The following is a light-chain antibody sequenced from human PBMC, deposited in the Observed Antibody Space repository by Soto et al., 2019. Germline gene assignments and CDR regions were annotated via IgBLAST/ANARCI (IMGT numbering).Light chain of an antibody. CDR3: QQYYSPPRT. V-gene: IGKV4-1*01. CDR1: QSVLYNSNSKNY. J-gene: IGKJ4*01. Sequence: DIVMTQSPDSLAVSLGERAAINCKSSQSVLYNSNSKNYLAWYQQKVGQPPKLLIYWASTRESGVPDRFSGSGSGTDFTLTISSLQAEDVAVYYCQQYYSPPRTFGGGTKVDIK. CDR2: WAS.